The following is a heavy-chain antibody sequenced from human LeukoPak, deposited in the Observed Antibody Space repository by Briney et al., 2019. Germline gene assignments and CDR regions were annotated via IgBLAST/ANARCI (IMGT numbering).Heavy chain of an antibody. V-gene: IGHV4-59*10. Sequence: SETLSLTCAVYGGSFSGYYWSWIRQPAGKGLEWIGRIYTSGSTNYNPSLKSRVTISVDTSKNQFSLKLSSVTAADTAVYYCARSIVGAEDFDYWGQGTLVTVSS. J-gene: IGHJ4*02. CDR1: GGSFSGYY. CDR2: IYTSGST. CDR3: ARSIVGAEDFDY. D-gene: IGHD1-26*01.